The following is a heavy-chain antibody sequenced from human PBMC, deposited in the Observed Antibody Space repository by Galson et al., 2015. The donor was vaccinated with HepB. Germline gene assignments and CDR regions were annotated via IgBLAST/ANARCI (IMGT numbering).Heavy chain of an antibody. CDR1: GYTFTSYD. CDR2: MNPNSGNT. D-gene: IGHD2-2*01. Sequence: SVKVSCKASGYTFTSYDINWVRQATGQGLEWMGWMNPNSGNTGYAQKFQGRVTMTRNTSISTAYMELSSLRSEDTAVYYCARLHCSSTSCYGPYFGDRHFQHWGQGTLVTVSS. CDR3: ARLHCSSTSCYGPYFGDRHFQH. V-gene: IGHV1-8*01. J-gene: IGHJ1*01.